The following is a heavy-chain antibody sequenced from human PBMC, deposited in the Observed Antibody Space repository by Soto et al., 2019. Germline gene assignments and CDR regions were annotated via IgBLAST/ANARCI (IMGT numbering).Heavy chain of an antibody. Sequence: SVKVSCTASGGTFSSYAISWVRQAPGQGLEWMGGIIPIFGTANYAQKFQGRVTITADESTSTAYMELSSLRSEDTAVYYCARVPEEYYYDSSGYFDYWGQGTLVTVSS. CDR3: ARVPEEYYYDSSGYFDY. CDR1: GGTFSSYA. J-gene: IGHJ4*02. CDR2: IIPIFGTA. D-gene: IGHD3-22*01. V-gene: IGHV1-69*01.